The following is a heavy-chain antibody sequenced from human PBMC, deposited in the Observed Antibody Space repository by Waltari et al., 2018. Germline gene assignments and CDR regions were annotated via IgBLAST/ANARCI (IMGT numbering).Heavy chain of an antibody. Sequence: EVQLVQSGAEVKKPGESLQISCKGSGYSFTSYWIGWVRQIPGKGLGWMVIIYPGDSDTRYSPSFQGQVTISADKSISTAYLQWSSLKASDTAMYYCARQGYDSSGPTGYFQHWGQGTLVTVSS. CDR1: GYSFTSYW. CDR2: IYPGDSDT. D-gene: IGHD3-22*01. CDR3: ARQGYDSSGPTGYFQH. J-gene: IGHJ1*01. V-gene: IGHV5-51*01.